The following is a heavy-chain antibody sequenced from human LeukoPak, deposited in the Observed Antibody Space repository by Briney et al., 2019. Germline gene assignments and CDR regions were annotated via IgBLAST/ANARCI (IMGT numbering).Heavy chain of an antibody. D-gene: IGHD3/OR15-3a*01. CDR3: VRDRWPGLGDF. V-gene: IGHV3-66*01. Sequence: GGSLRLSCAASGFIVSENYISWVRQAPGKGQEWVSTVYSGGLTFYADPVKGRFTISRDNSKNTLYLQMSILRAEDTAVYYCVRDRWPGLGDFWGQGTTVTVSS. J-gene: IGHJ6*02. CDR2: VYSGGLT. CDR1: GFIVSENY.